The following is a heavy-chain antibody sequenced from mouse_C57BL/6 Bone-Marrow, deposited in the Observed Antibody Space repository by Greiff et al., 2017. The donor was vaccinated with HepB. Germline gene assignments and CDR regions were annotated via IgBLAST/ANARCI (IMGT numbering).Heavy chain of an antibody. CDR1: GYAFSSSW. V-gene: IGHV1-82*01. Sequence: VKLMESGPELVKPGASVKISCKASGYAFSSSWMNWVKQRPGKGLEWIGRIYPGDGDTNYNGKFKGKATLTADKSSSTAYMQLSSLTSEDSAVYFCARSLLRYFDVWGTGTTVTVSS. CDR2: IYPGDGDT. J-gene: IGHJ1*03. CDR3: ARSLLRYFDV. D-gene: IGHD1-1*01.